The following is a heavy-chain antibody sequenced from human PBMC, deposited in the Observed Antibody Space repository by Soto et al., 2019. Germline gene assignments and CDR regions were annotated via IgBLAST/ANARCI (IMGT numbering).Heavy chain of an antibody. Sequence: GSLRLSXXXSGFTFGDYXXXXFXXXPGKXLEWVGXIXXKAYGGKTEYAASVKGRFTISRDDSKSIAYLQMNSLKTEDTAVXYCTXEKEGSSPPXPXXMDVWGKGTTVTVSS. CDR1: GFTFGDYX. CDR3: TXEKEGSSPPXPXXMDV. J-gene: IGHJ6*03. D-gene: IGHD6-6*01. V-gene: IGHV3-49*03. CDR2: IXXKAYGGKT.